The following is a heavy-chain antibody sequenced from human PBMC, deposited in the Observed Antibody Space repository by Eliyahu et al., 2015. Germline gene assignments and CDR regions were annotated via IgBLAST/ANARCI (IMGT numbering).Heavy chain of an antibody. CDR3: ARISLIYDSSGYYSPAQGYYYYYGMDV. V-gene: IGHV2-26*01. D-gene: IGHD3-22*01. CDR2: IFSNDEK. J-gene: IGHJ6*02. CDR1: VFSLSNARMG. Sequence: QVTLKESGPVLVKPTETLTLTCTVSVFSLSNARMGVSWIRQPPGKALEWLAHIFSNDEKSYSTSLKSRLTISKDTSKSQVVLTMTNMDPVDTATYYCARISLIYDSSGYYSPAQGYYYYYGMDVWGQGTTVTVSS.